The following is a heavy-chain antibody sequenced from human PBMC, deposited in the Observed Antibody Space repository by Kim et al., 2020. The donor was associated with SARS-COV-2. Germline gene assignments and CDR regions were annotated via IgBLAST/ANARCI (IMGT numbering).Heavy chain of an antibody. D-gene: IGHD3-10*01. Sequence: SETLSLTCTVSGGSLSSGSYYWSWIRQPAGKGLEWIGRIYPSGSTNYNPSLKSRVTMSVDTSKNQFSLKLSSVTAADTAVYYCAREVAKVRGVIITLYGYYFDYCGQGTLVTVSS. CDR1: GGSLSSGSYY. V-gene: IGHV4-61*02. CDR3: AREVAKVRGVIITLYGYYFDY. CDR2: IYPSGST. J-gene: IGHJ4*02.